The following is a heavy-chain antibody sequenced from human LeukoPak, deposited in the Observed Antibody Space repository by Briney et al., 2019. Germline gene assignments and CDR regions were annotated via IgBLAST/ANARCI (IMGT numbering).Heavy chain of an antibody. CDR2: IYPGDSDT. D-gene: IGHD2-2*01. J-gene: IGHJ4*02. CDR3: AREYCSSTSCYDGNYFDY. CDR1: GYSFTSYW. Sequence: GESLKISCRGSGYSFTSYWIGWVRQMPGKGLEWMGIIYPGDSDTRYSPSFQGQVTISADKFISTAYLQWSSLKALDTAMYYCAREYCSSTSCYDGNYFDYWGQGTLVTVSS. V-gene: IGHV5-51*01.